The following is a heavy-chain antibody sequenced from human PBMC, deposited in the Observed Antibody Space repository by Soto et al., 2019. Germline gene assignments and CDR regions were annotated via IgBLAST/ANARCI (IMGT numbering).Heavy chain of an antibody. D-gene: IGHD2-15*01. Sequence: QVQLQESGPGLVKPSETLSLTCTVSGGSINSYYWSWIRQPPGKALEWIGYIYYRGSPNYNPSLKSRVPXSXATXKNQFSLKLGSVTAADTAVYYCARGSVVQYWYFDLWGRGTLVTVSS. CDR1: GGSINSYY. CDR3: ARGSVVQYWYFDL. CDR2: IYYRGSP. J-gene: IGHJ2*01. V-gene: IGHV4-59*01.